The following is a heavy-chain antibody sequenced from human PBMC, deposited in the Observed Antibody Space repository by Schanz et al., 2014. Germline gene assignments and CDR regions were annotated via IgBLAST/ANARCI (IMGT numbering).Heavy chain of an antibody. CDR1: GFTFSSYG. D-gene: IGHD3-9*01. Sequence: GQLAESGGGLVKPGGSLRLSCAASGFTFSSYGMHWVRQAPGKGLEWVAVIWSDGSGKYYADSVKGRFTISRDNSKNTLYLQMNSLRAEDTAVYYCAKQIHYDILTVTRNWGQGTLVTVSS. V-gene: IGHV3-33*08. CDR3: AKQIHYDILTVTRN. J-gene: IGHJ4*02. CDR2: IWSDGSGK.